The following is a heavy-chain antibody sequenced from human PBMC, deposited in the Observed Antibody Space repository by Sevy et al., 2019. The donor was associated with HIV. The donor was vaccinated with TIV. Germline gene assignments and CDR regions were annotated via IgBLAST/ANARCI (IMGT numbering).Heavy chain of an antibody. CDR3: ARSDRYSSGWYVNYYYYMDV. D-gene: IGHD6-19*01. CDR1: GYSFTSYW. V-gene: IGHV5-10-1*01. CDR2: IDPSDSYT. Sequence: GESPKISCKGSGYSFTSYWISWVRQMPGKGLEWMGRIDPSDSYTNYSPSFQGHVTISADKSISTAYLQWSSLKASDTAMYYCARSDRYSSGWYVNYYYYMDVWGKGTTVTVSS. J-gene: IGHJ6*03.